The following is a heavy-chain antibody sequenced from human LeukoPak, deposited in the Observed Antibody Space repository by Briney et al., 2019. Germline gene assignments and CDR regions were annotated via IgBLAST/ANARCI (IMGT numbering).Heavy chain of an antibody. J-gene: IGHJ6*03. V-gene: IGHV4-4*02. Sequence: SETLSLTCAVYGGSISSSNWWSWVRQPPGKGLEWIGEIYHSGSTNYNPSLKSRVTISVDKSKNQFSLKLSSVTAADTAVYYCARKTIVVVPAASYYMDVWGKGTTVTVSS. D-gene: IGHD2-2*01. CDR2: IYHSGST. CDR3: ARKTIVVVPAASYYMDV. CDR1: GGSISSSNW.